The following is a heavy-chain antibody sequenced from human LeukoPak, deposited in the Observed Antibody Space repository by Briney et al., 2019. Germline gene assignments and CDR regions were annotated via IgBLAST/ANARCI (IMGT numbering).Heavy chain of an antibody. V-gene: IGHV3-21*01. CDR3: ARTSAEAFDI. Sequence: GGSLRLSCVDSEFTFSSYSMTWVRQAPGKGLDWVSSISSSSYSIYYADSVKGRFTISRDNAKNSLYLQMNSLRAEDTAVYYCARTSAEAFDIWGQGTMVTVSS. CDR1: EFTFSSYS. J-gene: IGHJ3*02. CDR2: ISSSSYSI.